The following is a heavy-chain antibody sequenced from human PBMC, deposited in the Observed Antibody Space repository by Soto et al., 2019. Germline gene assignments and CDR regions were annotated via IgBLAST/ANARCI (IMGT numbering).Heavy chain of an antibody. Sequence: GGSLRLSCAASGFTFSSYAMHWVRQAPGKGLEWVAVISYDGSNKYYADSVKGRFTISRDNSKNTLYLQMNSLRAEDTDMYDCAGHSGYEIFDYFDYWGQGTLVTVSS. CDR3: AGHSGYEIFDYFDY. D-gene: IGHD5-12*01. CDR1: GFTFSSYA. CDR2: ISYDGSNK. J-gene: IGHJ4*02. V-gene: IGHV3-30-3*01.